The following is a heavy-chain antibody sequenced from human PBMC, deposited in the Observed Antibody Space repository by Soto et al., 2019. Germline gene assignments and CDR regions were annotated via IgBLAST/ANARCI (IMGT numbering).Heavy chain of an antibody. Sequence: ASVKVSCKTSGYTFAAYYIHWVRQVPGQGLEWMGWINAGNGNTKYSQKFQGRVTITRDTSTNTAYMELSSLRSEDTAVYYCARGFMDQGKGIAARPDYYYGMDVWGQGTTVTVSS. J-gene: IGHJ6*02. V-gene: IGHV1-3*01. CDR1: GYTFAAYY. CDR2: INAGNGNT. D-gene: IGHD6-6*01. CDR3: ARGFMDQGKGIAARPDYYYGMDV.